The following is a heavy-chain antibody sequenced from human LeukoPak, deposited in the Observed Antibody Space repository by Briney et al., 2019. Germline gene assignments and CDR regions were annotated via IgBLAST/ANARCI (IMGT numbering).Heavy chain of an antibody. CDR2: IRYDGSNK. Sequence: GGSLRLSCAASRFTFSSYGMHWVRQAPGKGLEWVAFIRYDGSNKYYADSVKGRFTISRDNSKNTLYLQMNSLRAEDTAVYYCAKDRSSYYGSGSLPYPDYWGQGTLVTVSS. D-gene: IGHD3-10*01. J-gene: IGHJ4*02. CDR1: RFTFSSYG. CDR3: AKDRSSYYGSGSLPYPDY. V-gene: IGHV3-30*02.